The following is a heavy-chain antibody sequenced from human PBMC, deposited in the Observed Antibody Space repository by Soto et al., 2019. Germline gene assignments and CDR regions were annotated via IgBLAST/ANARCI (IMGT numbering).Heavy chain of an antibody. Sequence: QVQLGQSGAEVKKPGATVKVSCKASGYTFTSYGISWVRQAPGQGLEWMGWVSGYNDNTNYAQKLQGRVTMTIDTSTPIAYMELRSLRSDDTGVYYCARGFAGIAAAGTANYYYGMDVWGQGTTVTVSS. V-gene: IGHV1-18*01. J-gene: IGHJ6*02. D-gene: IGHD6-13*01. CDR3: ARGFAGIAAAGTANYYYGMDV. CDR2: VSGYNDNT. CDR1: GYTFTSYG.